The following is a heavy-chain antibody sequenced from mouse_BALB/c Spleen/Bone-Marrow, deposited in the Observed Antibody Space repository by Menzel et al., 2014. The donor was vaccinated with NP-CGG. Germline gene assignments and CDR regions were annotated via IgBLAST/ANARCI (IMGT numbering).Heavy chain of an antibody. CDR2: IRNKANGYTT. J-gene: IGHJ2*01. D-gene: IGHD1-1*02. CDR3: ARDKGGILFDY. V-gene: IGHV7-3*02. CDR1: GFTFTDYY. Sequence: EVQLVESGGGLVLPGGSLRLSCATSGFTFTDYYMNWVRQPPGKALEWLGFIRNKANGYTTEYSASVKGRFTISRDNSQSILYLQMNTLRAEDSATYYCARDKGGILFDYWGQGTTLTVSS.